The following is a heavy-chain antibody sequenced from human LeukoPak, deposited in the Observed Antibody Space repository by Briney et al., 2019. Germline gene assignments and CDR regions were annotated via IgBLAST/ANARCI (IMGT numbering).Heavy chain of an antibody. V-gene: IGHV3-64*01. CDR1: GFTFSSYA. CDR3: ARGGVNVAAAGFDY. J-gene: IGHJ4*02. Sequence: PGVSLRLSCAASGFTFSSYAMHWVRQAPGKGLEYVSSISSNGGSTYYANSVKGRFTISRDNSKNTLYLQMGSLRAEDMAVYYCARGGVNVAAAGFDYWGQGTLVTVYS. D-gene: IGHD6-13*01. CDR2: ISSNGGST.